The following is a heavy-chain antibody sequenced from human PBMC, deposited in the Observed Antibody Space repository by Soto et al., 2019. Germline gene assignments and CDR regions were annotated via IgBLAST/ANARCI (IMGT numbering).Heavy chain of an antibody. CDR2: IIPLFGTP. CDR1: GATFSTTG. J-gene: IGHJ5*01. Sequence: QVQLVQSGAEVRKPGSSLRVSCKSSGATFSTTGISWVRQAPGQVLEWMGGIIPLFGTPKYARKFQVRVSITAYESTNNVYMELNSLRPEDAAVYYCARASPVICGGDPCYRLDSSFDSWGQGSLVIVSS. CDR3: ARASPVICGGDPCYRLDSSFDS. D-gene: IGHD2-21*02. V-gene: IGHV1-69*01.